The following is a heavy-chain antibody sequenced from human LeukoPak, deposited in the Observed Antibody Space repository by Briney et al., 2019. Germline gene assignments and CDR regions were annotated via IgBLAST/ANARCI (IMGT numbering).Heavy chain of an antibody. CDR2: ISGSGGST. J-gene: IGHJ4*02. CDR1: GFTFSSYA. CDR3: AKMGTIFGVVFYFDY. D-gene: IGHD3-3*01. V-gene: IGHV3-23*01. Sequence: GGSLRLSCAASGFTFSSYAMSWVRQAPGKGLEWVSAISGSGGSTYYADSVRGRFTISRDNSKNTLYLQMNSLRAEDTAVYYCAKMGTIFGVVFYFDYWGQGTLVTVSS.